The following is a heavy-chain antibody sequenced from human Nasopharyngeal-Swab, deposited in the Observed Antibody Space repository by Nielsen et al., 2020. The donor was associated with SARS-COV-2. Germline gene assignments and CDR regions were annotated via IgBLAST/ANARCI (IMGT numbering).Heavy chain of an antibody. D-gene: IGHD1-26*01. J-gene: IGHJ4*02. CDR3: ARGRVGAKDY. CDR2: INHSGST. V-gene: IGHV4-34*01. CDR1: GGSFSGYY. Sequence: SETLSLTCAVYGGSFSGYYWSWIRQPPGKGLEWIGEINHSGSTNYNPSLKRRVTISVDTYKNQFSLKLSSVTAADTAVYYCARGRVGAKDYWGQGTLVTSPQ.